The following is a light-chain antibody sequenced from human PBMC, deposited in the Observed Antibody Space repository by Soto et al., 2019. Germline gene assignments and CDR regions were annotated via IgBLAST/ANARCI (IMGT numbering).Light chain of an antibody. CDR1: QGVSSN. CDR3: QQYNNWPHS. CDR2: GAS. J-gene: IGKJ2*01. V-gene: IGKV3-15*01. Sequence: EIVMTQSPATLSVSPGERATLSCRASQGVSSNLAWYQQILGQAPRLLISGASTRATGIPARFTGSGSGTEFTLTISSLQSEDFAVYYCQQYNNWPHSFGQGTKVDIK.